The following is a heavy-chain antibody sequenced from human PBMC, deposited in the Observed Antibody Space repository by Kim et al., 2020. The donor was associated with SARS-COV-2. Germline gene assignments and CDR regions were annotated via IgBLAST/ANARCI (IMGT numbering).Heavy chain of an antibody. V-gene: IGHV4-34*01. CDR3: AGGGYSSSWYVNKNAFDI. CDR2: INHSGST. J-gene: IGHJ3*02. CDR1: GGSFSGYY. D-gene: IGHD6-13*01. Sequence: SETLSLTCAVYGGSFSGYYWSWIRQPPGKGLEWIGEINHSGSTNYNPSLKSRVTISVDTSKNQFSLKLSSVTAADTAVYYCAGGGYSSSWYVNKNAFDICGQGTMVTVSS.